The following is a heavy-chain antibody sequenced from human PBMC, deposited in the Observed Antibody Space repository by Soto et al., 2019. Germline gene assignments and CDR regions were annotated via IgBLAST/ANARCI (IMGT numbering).Heavy chain of an antibody. J-gene: IGHJ4*02. V-gene: IGHV4-39*01. D-gene: IGHD3-22*01. CDR1: GGSISSSSYY. Sequence: QLQLQESGPGLVKPSETLSLTCTVSGGSISSSSYYWGWIRQPPGKGLEWIGSIYYSGSTYYNPSLKSRVTISVDTSKNQCSLKLCSVTAADTAVYYCMLGSGWKDFDYWGQGTLVTVSS. CDR2: IYYSGST. CDR3: MLGSGWKDFDY.